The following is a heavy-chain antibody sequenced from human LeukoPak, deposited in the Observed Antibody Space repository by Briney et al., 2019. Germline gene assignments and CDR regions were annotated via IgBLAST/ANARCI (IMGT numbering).Heavy chain of an antibody. Sequence: SETLSLTCTVSGGSISSGDYYWSWIRQPPGKGLEWIGYIYYSGSTYYNPSLKSRVTISVDTSKNQFSLKLSSVTAADTAVYYCARMVYYGSGSNGAFDIWGQGTMVTVSS. CDR1: GGSISSGDYY. D-gene: IGHD3-10*01. CDR2: IYYSGST. CDR3: ARMVYYGSGSNGAFDI. J-gene: IGHJ3*02. V-gene: IGHV4-30-4*08.